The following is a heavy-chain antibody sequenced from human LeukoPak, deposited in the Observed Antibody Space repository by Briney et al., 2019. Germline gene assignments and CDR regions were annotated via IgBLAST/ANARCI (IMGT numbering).Heavy chain of an antibody. CDR3: ARLSFGPYYYYYMDV. D-gene: IGHD3-10*01. CDR2: IYYSGST. J-gene: IGHJ6*03. Sequence: SETLSLTCTVSGGSISSSSYYWGWIRQPPGKGLEWIGSIYYSGSTYYNPSLKSRVTISVDTSRNQFSLKLSSVTAADTAVYYCARLSFGPYYYYYMDVWGKGTTVTVSS. V-gene: IGHV4-39*01. CDR1: GGSISSSSYY.